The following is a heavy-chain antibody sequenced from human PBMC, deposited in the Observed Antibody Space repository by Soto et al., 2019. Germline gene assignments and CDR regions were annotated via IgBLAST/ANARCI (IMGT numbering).Heavy chain of an antibody. CDR1: VFTFSRYG. V-gene: IGHV3-33*01. Sequence: WWSLRLSCSASVFTFSRYGMHWFRQAPGKGLEWVAVIWYDGSNKYYADSVKGRFTISRDNSKNTLYLQMNSLRAEDTAVYYCARSRIAAAGTEYFDYWGQGTLVTVSS. CDR3: ARSRIAAAGTEYFDY. CDR2: IWYDGSNK. D-gene: IGHD6-13*01. J-gene: IGHJ4*02.